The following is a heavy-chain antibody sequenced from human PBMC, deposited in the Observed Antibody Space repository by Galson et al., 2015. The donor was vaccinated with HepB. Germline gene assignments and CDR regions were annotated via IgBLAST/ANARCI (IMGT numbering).Heavy chain of an antibody. V-gene: IGHV3-30*18. CDR1: GFTFSSYG. Sequence: SLRLSCAASGFTFSSYGMHWVRQAPGKGLEWVAVISYDGSNKYYADSVKGRFTISRDNSKNTLYLQMNSLRAEDTAVYYCAKEGYIWGANRNWFDPWGQGTLVTVSS. CDR2: ISYDGSNK. CDR3: AKEGYIWGANRNWFDP. J-gene: IGHJ5*02. D-gene: IGHD3-16*01.